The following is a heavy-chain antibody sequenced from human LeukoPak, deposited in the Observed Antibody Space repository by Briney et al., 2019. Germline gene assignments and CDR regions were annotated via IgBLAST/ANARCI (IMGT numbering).Heavy chain of an antibody. CDR2: IYYSGNT. CDR3: ARDYGDFSFDY. J-gene: IGHJ4*02. D-gene: IGHD4-17*01. Sequence: SGTLSLTCTVSGGSISSTTYFWAWVRQPPGKGLEWIGNIYYSGNTYYNPSLKSRLTISVHTSKNQFSLKLRSVTAADTAVYYCARDYGDFSFDYWGQGTLFTVSS. CDR1: GGSISSTTYF. V-gene: IGHV4-39*01.